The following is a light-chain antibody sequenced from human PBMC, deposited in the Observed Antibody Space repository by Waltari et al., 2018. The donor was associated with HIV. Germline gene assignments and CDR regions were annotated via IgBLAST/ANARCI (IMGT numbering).Light chain of an antibody. V-gene: IGLV1-40*01. Sequence: QSLLTQPPSVSATPGQRITIPCTGNKSNIGAGHDVHWYRQLPGTAPRLLIFANSNRPSGVPDRISGSKSTASASLAIPGLQAEDEGYYYCQSSDIRLHGLWVFGGGTKVTVL. CDR3: QSSDIRLHGLWV. CDR1: KSNIGAGHD. J-gene: IGLJ3*02. CDR2: ANS.